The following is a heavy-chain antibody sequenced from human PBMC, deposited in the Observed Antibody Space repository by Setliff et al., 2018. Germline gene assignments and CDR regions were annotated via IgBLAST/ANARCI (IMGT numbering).Heavy chain of an antibody. Sequence: SETLSLTCTVSGGSISSGDYYWRWIRQPPGKGLEWIGYIYSSGSTYYNPSLKSRVSISVDTSKNQFSLKLSSVTAADTAVYYCARESRYYYDNLGTLDYWGQGTPVTVSS. V-gene: IGHV4-30-4*01. D-gene: IGHD3-22*01. CDR1: GGSISSGDYY. CDR3: ARESRYYYDNLGTLDY. J-gene: IGHJ4*02. CDR2: IYSSGST.